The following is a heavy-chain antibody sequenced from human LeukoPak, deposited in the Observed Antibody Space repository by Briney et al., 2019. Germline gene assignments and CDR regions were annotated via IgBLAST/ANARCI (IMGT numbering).Heavy chain of an antibody. J-gene: IGHJ4*02. D-gene: IGHD3-10*01. CDR2: ISYDGSSE. CDR1: GFTFSSYG. V-gene: IGHV3-30*18. Sequence: GRSLRLSCVVSGFTFSSYGFHWVRQAPGKGLEWVAGISYDGSSEFYADSVKGRFTISRDNPKNTVYLQMNSLRAEDTAVYYCAKFRLVGEFDYWGQGTLVTVSS. CDR3: AKFRLVGEFDY.